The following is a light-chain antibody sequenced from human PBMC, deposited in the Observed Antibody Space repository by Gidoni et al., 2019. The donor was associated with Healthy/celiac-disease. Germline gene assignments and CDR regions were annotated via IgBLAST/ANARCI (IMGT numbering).Light chain of an antibody. J-gene: IGKJ4*01. CDR1: QSISSY. CDR3: QQSYSTLT. V-gene: IGKV1-39*01. CDR2: AAS. Sequence: DIQMTQSPSSLSASVGDRVTITCRASQSISSYLNWYQQKPVKAPKLLIYAASSLQSGVPSRFSGSGSVTDFTLTISSLQPEDFATYYCQQSYSTLTFGGGTKVEIK.